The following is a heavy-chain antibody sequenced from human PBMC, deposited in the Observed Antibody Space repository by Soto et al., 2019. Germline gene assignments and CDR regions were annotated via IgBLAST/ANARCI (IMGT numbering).Heavy chain of an antibody. Sequence: SQTLSLTCAISGDSVSSNSATWNWIRQSPSRGLEWLGRTYSRSEWYNDYALSLKGRITINPDTSKNQFSLHLNSVTPEDTAVYYCARNSGANFDYWGQGTLVTVSS. V-gene: IGHV6-1*01. CDR3: ARNSGANFDY. CDR1: GDSVSSNSAT. CDR2: TYSRSEWYN. J-gene: IGHJ4*02. D-gene: IGHD2-15*01.